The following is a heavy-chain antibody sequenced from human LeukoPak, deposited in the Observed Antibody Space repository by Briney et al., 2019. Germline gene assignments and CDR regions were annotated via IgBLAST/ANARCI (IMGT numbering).Heavy chain of an antibody. CDR1: GGSISSSSYY. D-gene: IGHD3-3*01. V-gene: IGHV4-39*01. CDR2: IYYSGNT. Sequence: PSETLSLTCTVSGGSISSSSYYWGWIRQPPGKGLEWIGSIYYSGNTYYNPSLESRVTISVDTSKNQFSLKLSSVTAADTAVYYCARQVTIFGVLIITAEYFQHWGQGTLVTVSS. J-gene: IGHJ1*01. CDR3: ARQVTIFGVLIITAEYFQH.